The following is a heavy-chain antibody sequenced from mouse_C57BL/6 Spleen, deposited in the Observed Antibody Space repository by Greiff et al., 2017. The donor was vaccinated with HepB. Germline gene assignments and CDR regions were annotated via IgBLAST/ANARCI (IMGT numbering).Heavy chain of an antibody. J-gene: IGHJ2*01. Sequence: VQLQQPGAELVRPGSSVKLSCKASGYTFTSYWMHWVKQRPIQGLEWIGNIDPSDSETHYNQKFKDKATLTVDKSSSTAYMQLSSLTSEDSAVYYCARSSVTTVVAPFDDWGQGTTLTVSS. D-gene: IGHD1-1*01. CDR2: IDPSDSET. CDR1: GYTFTSYW. CDR3: ARSSVTTVVAPFDD. V-gene: IGHV1-52*01.